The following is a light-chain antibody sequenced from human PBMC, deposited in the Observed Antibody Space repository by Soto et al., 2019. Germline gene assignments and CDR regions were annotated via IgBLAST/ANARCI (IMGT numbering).Light chain of an antibody. V-gene: IGKV1-17*01. CDR1: QGIRTE. CDR3: LQHNSDPRT. CDR2: SAS. J-gene: IGKJ1*01. Sequence: IQMTQSPSSLSASVGDRVTITCRASQGIRTELSWYQQKPGKAPNLLIYSASTVQTGVPSRFSGSGSGTEFTLTISSLQPEDFATYYCLQHNSDPRTFGQGTKVDIK.